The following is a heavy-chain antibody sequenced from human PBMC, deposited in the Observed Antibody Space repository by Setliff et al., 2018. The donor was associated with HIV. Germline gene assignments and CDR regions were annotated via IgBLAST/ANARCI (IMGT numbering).Heavy chain of an antibody. CDR3: AKGPRGLSLRYYFDL. J-gene: IGHJ5*02. CDR1: GGSFSSSY. D-gene: IGHD1-26*01. CDR2: INHNGIT. Sequence: SETLSLTCAVYGGSFSSSYWSWIRQAPGKGLEWIGQINHNGITHYNPSLETRVTMFADTSKNQFSLRLSPVTAADTAIYYCAKGPRGLSLRYYFDLWAQGSQVTVS. V-gene: IGHV4-34*01.